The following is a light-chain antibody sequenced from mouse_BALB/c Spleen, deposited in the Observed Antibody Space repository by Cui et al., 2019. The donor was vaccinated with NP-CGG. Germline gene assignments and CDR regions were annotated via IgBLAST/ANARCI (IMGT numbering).Light chain of an antibody. CDR2: YTS. J-gene: IGKJ2*01. CDR1: QDIHKY. V-gene: IGKV19-93*01. Sequence: DIQMTQSPSSLSASLGDRVTITCKSSQDIHKYIAWYQHKPGYGPGLLIHYTSTLQPGIPSRFSGSGSGRDFSFSISNLEPEDLATCYCLQYDKLMYTFGGGTKLEIK. CDR3: LQYDKLMYT.